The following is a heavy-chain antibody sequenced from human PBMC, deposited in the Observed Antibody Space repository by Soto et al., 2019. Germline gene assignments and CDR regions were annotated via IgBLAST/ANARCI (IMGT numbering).Heavy chain of an antibody. CDR3: AREPAHRGASGRPLLPDNFDS. CDR1: GSIFITYG. V-gene: IGHV1-69*06. Sequence: QVQLVQSGAEMKMPGSSVKVSCKTSGSIFITYGISWVRQAPGQGLEWMGGIIPFLGKINHAQIFQDRVTITADKATSTVYLELTDLLSNDTAVYYCAREPAHRGASGRPLLPDNFDSWGQGTLVTVSS. D-gene: IGHD3-10*01. J-gene: IGHJ4*02. CDR2: IIPFLGKI.